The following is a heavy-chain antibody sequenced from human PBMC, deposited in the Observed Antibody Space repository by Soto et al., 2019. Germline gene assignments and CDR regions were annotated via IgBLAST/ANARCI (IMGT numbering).Heavy chain of an antibody. CDR3: TKNSANALDY. Sequence: SETLSLTCDVSRYSINNNNWWSWVRQPPGGGLEWIGELHHGGSTNYNPSLESRATFSVDISKNQFFLKLSSVTAADTAVYYCTKNSANALDYWGQGTLVSVFS. J-gene: IGHJ4*02. CDR2: LHHGGST. D-gene: IGHD4-4*01. V-gene: IGHV4-4*02. CDR1: RYSINNNNW.